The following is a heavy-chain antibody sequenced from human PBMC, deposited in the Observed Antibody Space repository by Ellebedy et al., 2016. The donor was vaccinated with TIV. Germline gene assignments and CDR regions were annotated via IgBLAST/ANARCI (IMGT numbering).Heavy chain of an antibody. CDR3: VFGTIFAPLYYFDY. D-gene: IGHD3-3*01. Sequence: ASVKVSCXVSGYTLTELSMHWVRQAPGKGLEWMGGFDPEDGETIYAQKFQGRVTMTEDTSTDTAYMELSSLRSEDTAVYYCVFGTIFAPLYYFDYWGQGTLVTVSS. CDR2: FDPEDGET. CDR1: GYTLTELS. J-gene: IGHJ4*02. V-gene: IGHV1-24*01.